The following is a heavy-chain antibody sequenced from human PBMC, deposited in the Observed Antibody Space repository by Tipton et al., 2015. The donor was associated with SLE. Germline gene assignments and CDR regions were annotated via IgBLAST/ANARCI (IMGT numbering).Heavy chain of an antibody. CDR1: GGSISSGGYY. J-gene: IGHJ6*03. CDR2: IYYSGST. CDR3: ASPSIAAAGKGDYYYYYYYMDV. Sequence: TLSLTCTVSGGSISSGGYYWGWIRQPPGKGLEWIGSIYYSGSTYYNPSLKSRVTISVDTSKNQFSLKLSSVTAADTAVYYCASPSIAAAGKGDYYYYYYYMDVWGKGTTVTVSS. D-gene: IGHD6-13*01. V-gene: IGHV4-39*01.